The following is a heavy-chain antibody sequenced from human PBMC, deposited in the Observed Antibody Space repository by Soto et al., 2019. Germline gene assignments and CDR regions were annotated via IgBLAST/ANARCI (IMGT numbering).Heavy chain of an antibody. J-gene: IGHJ6*02. Sequence: QVQLVEPGGGVVQPGRSLRLSCAASGFTFSSYAMHWVRQAPGKGLEWVAVISYDGSNKYYADSVKGRFTISRDNSKNSMYLQMNSLRAEDSAVYYCARDLFSHCTNGVCYPLGYYYGMDVWGQGTTVTVSS. V-gene: IGHV3-30-3*01. CDR1: GFTFSSYA. CDR3: ARDLFSHCTNGVCYPLGYYYGMDV. CDR2: ISYDGSNK. D-gene: IGHD2-8*01.